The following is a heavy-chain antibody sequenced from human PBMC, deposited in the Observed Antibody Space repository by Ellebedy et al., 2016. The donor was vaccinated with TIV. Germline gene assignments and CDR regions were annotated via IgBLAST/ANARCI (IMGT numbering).Heavy chain of an antibody. J-gene: IGHJ5*02. V-gene: IGHV3-74*01. Sequence: PGGSLRLSCTASGFIFDKFWMHLVRQSTGKGLVWVARINSDGNTIHYADSAKGRFTISRDNAKNTLYLQMNALRAEDTGRYFCVRGGGNVYSYDIPFDLWGRGTLASVSS. CDR1: GFIFDKFW. CDR3: VRGGGNVYSYDIPFDL. D-gene: IGHD3-10*01. CDR2: INSDGNTI.